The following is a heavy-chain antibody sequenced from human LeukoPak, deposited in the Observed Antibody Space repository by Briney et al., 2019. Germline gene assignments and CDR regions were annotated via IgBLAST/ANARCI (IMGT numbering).Heavy chain of an antibody. D-gene: IGHD6-19*01. CDR1: GFTFNSYA. Sequence: PGRSLRLSCAASGFTFNSYAMHWVRQAPGKGLEWVAVISSDGSNNYYADSVKGRFTISRDNSKNTLYLQANSLRAEDTAVYYCARDRYSSGWYGDFDCWGQGTLVTVSS. J-gene: IGHJ4*02. CDR2: ISSDGSNN. CDR3: ARDRYSSGWYGDFDC. V-gene: IGHV3-30-3*01.